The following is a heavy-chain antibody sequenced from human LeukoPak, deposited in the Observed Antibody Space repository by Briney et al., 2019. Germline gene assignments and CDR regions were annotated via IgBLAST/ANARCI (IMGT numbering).Heavy chain of an antibody. CDR1: GFTFSSYA. Sequence: GGSLRLSCAASGFTFSSYAMSWVRQAPGKGLEWVSAISGSGGSTYYADSVKGRFTISRDNSKNTLYLQMNSLRAEDTAVYYCAKDEAPTFHIVVVTAILYWGQGTLVTVSS. D-gene: IGHD2-21*02. J-gene: IGHJ4*02. CDR2: ISGSGGST. V-gene: IGHV3-23*01. CDR3: AKDEAPTFHIVVVTAILY.